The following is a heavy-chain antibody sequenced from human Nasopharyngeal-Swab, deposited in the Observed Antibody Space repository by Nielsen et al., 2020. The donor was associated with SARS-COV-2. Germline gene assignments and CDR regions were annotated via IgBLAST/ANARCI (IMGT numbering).Heavy chain of an antibody. CDR1: GFNFDEYT. J-gene: IGHJ6*03. D-gene: IGHD5-18*01. Sequence: GGSLRLSCAASGFNFDEYTMYWVRQAPGKGLEWVSLISWDGGGTDYADSVKGRFTISRDNTKNSLYLQMNSLRTEDTALYYCAKAAQLHYYYYMDVWGKGTTVTVSS. V-gene: IGHV3-43*01. CDR2: ISWDGGGT. CDR3: AKAAQLHYYYYMDV.